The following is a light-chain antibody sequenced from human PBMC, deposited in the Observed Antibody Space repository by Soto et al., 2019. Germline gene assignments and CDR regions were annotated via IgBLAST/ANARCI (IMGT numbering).Light chain of an antibody. J-gene: IGKJ1*01. Sequence: DIQMTQSPSTLSASVGDRVTITCRASQSISGWLAWFQQKPGKAPKLLIYDASSLESGVPSRFSGSGSGTEFTLTSSSLQPDDFATYYCQQYNNYFRTFGQGTKVEIK. V-gene: IGKV1-5*01. CDR1: QSISGW. CDR3: QQYNNYFRT. CDR2: DAS.